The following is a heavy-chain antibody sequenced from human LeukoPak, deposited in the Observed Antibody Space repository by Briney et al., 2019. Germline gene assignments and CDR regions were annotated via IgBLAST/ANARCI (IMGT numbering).Heavy chain of an antibody. CDR1: GFTFSSYW. CDR2: IKQDGSEK. V-gene: IGHV3-7*01. CDR3: ARDPYSGNYGAYYYYYMDV. Sequence: GGSLRLSCAASGFTFSSYWMSWVRQAPGKGLEWVANIKQDGSEKYYVDSVKGRFTISRDNAKNSLYLQMDSLGPEDTAVYFCARDPYSGNYGAYYYYYMDVWGKGTTVTISS. D-gene: IGHD5-12*01. J-gene: IGHJ6*03.